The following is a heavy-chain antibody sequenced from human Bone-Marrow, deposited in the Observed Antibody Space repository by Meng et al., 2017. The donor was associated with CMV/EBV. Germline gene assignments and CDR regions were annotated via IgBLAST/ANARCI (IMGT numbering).Heavy chain of an antibody. D-gene: IGHD3-3*01. CDR1: GGSFSGYY. V-gene: IGHV4-34*01. Sequence: SETLSLTCAVYGGSFSGYYWSWIRQPPGKGLEWIGEINHSGSTNYNPSLKSRVTISVDTSKNQFSLKLSSVTAADTAVYNCARSGFPFWSGYYSNGARWGSSWFDPWGQGTLVTVSS. CDR3: ARSGFPFWSGYYSNGARWGSSWFDP. CDR2: INHSGST. J-gene: IGHJ5*02.